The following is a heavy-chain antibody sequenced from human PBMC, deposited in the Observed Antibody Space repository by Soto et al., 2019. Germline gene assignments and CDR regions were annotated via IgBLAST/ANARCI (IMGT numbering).Heavy chain of an antibody. V-gene: IGHV3-20*04. CDR1: GFTFDDYG. CDR3: ARDLTTEIGYSYGYLDY. D-gene: IGHD5-18*01. J-gene: IGHJ4*02. Sequence: EVQLVESGGGVVRPGGSLRLSCADSGFTFDDYGMSWVRQAPGKGLEWVSGINWNGGSTGYADSVKGRFTISRDNTKNSLYLQMNSLRAEDTALYYCARDLTTEIGYSYGYLDYWGQGTLVTVSS. CDR2: INWNGGST.